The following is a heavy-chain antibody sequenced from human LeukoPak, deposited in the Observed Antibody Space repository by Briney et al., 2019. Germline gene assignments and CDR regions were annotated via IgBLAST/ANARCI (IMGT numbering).Heavy chain of an antibody. D-gene: IGHD3-10*01. V-gene: IGHV3-23*01. CDR3: AKGSNYGFGYYFDY. J-gene: IGHJ4*02. Sequence: GGSLRLSCAASGFTFSDYGMHWVRQAPGKGLEWVSSIIISGGGTYYADSVKGRFTISRDNSKNTLYLQMNSLRAEDTAVYYCAKGSNYGFGYYFDYWGQGTLVTVSS. CDR1: GFTFSDYG. CDR2: IIISGGGT.